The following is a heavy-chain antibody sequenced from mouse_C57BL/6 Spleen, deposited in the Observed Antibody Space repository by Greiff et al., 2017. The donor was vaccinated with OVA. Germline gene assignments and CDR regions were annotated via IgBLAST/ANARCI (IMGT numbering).Heavy chain of an antibody. Sequence: VQLKQSGAELVKPGASVKLSCTASGFNIKDYYMHWVKQRTEQGLEWIGRIDPEDGETKYAPKFQGKATITADTSSNTAYLQLSSLTSEDTAVYYCARNNDYGSSTGGYFDVWGTGTTVTVSS. J-gene: IGHJ1*03. CDR1: GFNIKDYY. D-gene: IGHD1-1*01. CDR3: ARNNDYGSSTGGYFDV. V-gene: IGHV14-2*01. CDR2: IDPEDGET.